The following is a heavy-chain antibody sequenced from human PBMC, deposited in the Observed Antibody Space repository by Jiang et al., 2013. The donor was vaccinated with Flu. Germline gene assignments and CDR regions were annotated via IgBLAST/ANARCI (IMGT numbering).Heavy chain of an antibody. CDR3: ARFPGLTGITMAPDYYYYYGMDV. CDR1: GGTFSSYA. CDR2: IIPILGIA. J-gene: IGHJ6*04. D-gene: IGHD3-10*01. V-gene: IGHV1-69*04. Sequence: SGAEVKKPGSSVKVSCKASGGTFSSYAISWVRQAPGQGLEWMGRIIPILGIANYAQKFQGRVTITADKSTSTAYMELSSLRSEDTAVYYCARFPGLTGITMAPDYYYYYGMDVWGKGTTVTVSS.